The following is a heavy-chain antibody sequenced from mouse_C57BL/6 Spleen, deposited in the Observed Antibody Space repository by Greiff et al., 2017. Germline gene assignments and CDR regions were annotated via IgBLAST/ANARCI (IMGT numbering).Heavy chain of an antibody. CDR1: GYTFTSYG. Sequence: QVQLQQSGAELARPGASVKLSCKASGYTFTSYGISWVKQRTGQGLEWIGEIYPRSGNTYYNEKFKGKATLTADKSSSTAYRELRSLTSEDSAVYIWASGGYYSNYLDYWGQGTTLTVSS. D-gene: IGHD2-5*01. CDR2: IYPRSGNT. V-gene: IGHV1-81*01. CDR3: ASGGYYSNYLDY. J-gene: IGHJ2*01.